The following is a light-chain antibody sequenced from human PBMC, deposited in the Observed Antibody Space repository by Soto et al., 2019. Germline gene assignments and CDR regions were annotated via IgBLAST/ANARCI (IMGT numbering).Light chain of an antibody. Sequence: QSALTQPASVSGSPGQSITISCTGTNSDVGSYDLVSWYQQYPGRAPKLMIYDVSERPSGVSNRFSGSKSGNTASLTISGLQAEDEADYYCCSYAGRSNWVFGGGTKLTVL. CDR2: DVS. CDR1: NSDVGSYDL. V-gene: IGLV2-23*02. CDR3: CSYAGRSNWV. J-gene: IGLJ3*02.